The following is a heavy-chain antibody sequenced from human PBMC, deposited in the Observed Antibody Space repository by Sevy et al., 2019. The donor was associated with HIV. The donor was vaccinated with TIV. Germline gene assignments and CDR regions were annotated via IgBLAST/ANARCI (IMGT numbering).Heavy chain of an antibody. CDR1: GGTFSSYA. D-gene: IGHD1-26*01. V-gene: IGHV1-69*13. CDR2: IIPIFGTA. CDR3: ARVQGVGATTGAHFDY. J-gene: IGHJ4*02. Sequence: ASVKVSCKASGGTFSSYAISWVRQAPGQGLEWMGGIIPIFGTANYAQKFQGRVTITADESTSTAYMELSSLRSEDTAGYYCARVQGVGATTGAHFDYWGQGTLVTVSS.